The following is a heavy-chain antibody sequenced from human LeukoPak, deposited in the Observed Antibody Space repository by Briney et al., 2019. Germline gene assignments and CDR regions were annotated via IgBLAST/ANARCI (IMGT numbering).Heavy chain of an antibody. CDR3: AKFSRGRSSGYYYGFDY. CDR2: ISGSGGST. CDR1: GFTFSSYA. J-gene: IGHJ4*02. D-gene: IGHD3-22*01. Sequence: QAGGSLRLSCAASGFTFSSYAMSWVRQAPGKGLEWVSAISGSGGSTYYADSVKGRFTISRDNSKNTLYLQMNSLRAEDTAVYYCAKFSRGRSSGYYYGFDYWGQGTLVTVSS. V-gene: IGHV3-23*01.